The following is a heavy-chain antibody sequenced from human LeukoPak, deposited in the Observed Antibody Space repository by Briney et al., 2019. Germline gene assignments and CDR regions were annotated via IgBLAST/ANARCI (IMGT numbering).Heavy chain of an antibody. CDR2: ISWNSGSI. D-gene: IGHD2-2*01. Sequence: PGGSLRLSCAASGFTFDDYAMHWVRQAPGKGLEWVSGISWNSGSIGYADSVKGRFTISRDNAKNSLYLQMNSLRAEDTAVYYCANANRYCSSTSCLYFDYWGQGTLVTVSS. J-gene: IGHJ4*02. V-gene: IGHV3-9*01. CDR1: GFTFDDYA. CDR3: ANANRYCSSTSCLYFDY.